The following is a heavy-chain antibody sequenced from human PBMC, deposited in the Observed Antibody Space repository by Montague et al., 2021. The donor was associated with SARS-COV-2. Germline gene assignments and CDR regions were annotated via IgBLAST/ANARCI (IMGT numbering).Heavy chain of an antibody. CDR2: VYYSGIT. CDR3: ARAYGSGSYHFFDY. Sequence: SETLSLTCTVSGGSITSDTYFWGWIRQPPGKGLEWIVSVYYSGITYYNPSLNNRVTMSVDTSKNQFSLKLSSVTAADTAIYYCARAYGSGSYHFFDYWGQGILVAVSS. J-gene: IGHJ4*02. D-gene: IGHD3-10*01. CDR1: GGSITSDTYF. V-gene: IGHV4-39*01.